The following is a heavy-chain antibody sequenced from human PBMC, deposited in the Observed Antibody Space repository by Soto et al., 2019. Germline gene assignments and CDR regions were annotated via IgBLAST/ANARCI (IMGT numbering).Heavy chain of an antibody. J-gene: IGHJ4*02. CDR1: GYTFTSYG. D-gene: IGHD6-13*01. CDR3: ARGVGQLEPLDY. V-gene: IGHV1-18*01. CDR2: ISAYNGNT. Sequence: QVQLVQSGAEVKKPGASVKVSCKASGYTFTSYGISWVRQDPGQGLEWMGWISAYNGNTNYAQKLQGRVTMTTDTSPSTAYRELRSLRFDDTAVYCCARGVGQLEPLDYWGQGTLVTVSS.